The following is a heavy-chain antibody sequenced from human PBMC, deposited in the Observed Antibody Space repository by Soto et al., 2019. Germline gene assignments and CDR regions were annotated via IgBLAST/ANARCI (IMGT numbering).Heavy chain of an antibody. CDR1: GYSFTSYW. CDR2: IYPGDSDT. V-gene: IGHV5-51*01. Sequence: PGESLKISCKGSGYSFTSYWIGWVRQMPGKGLEWMGIIYPGDSDTRYSPSFQGQVTISADKSISTAYLQWSSLKASDTAMYYCARAAACSGGSCYFLKSYYYYYGMDVWGQGTTVTVSS. J-gene: IGHJ6*02. D-gene: IGHD2-15*01. CDR3: ARAAACSGGSCYFLKSYYYYYGMDV.